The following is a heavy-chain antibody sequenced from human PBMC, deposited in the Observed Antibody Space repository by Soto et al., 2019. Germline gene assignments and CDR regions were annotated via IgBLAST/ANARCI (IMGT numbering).Heavy chain of an antibody. V-gene: IGHV1-69*12. CDR2: IIPIFGTA. Sequence: QVQLVQSGAEVKKPGSSVKVSCKASGGTFSSYAISWVRQAPGQGLEWMGGIIPIFGTANYAQKFQGRVTITADEYTSTAYMELSSLRSEDTAVYYCASGPPQAVAGIFDYWGQGTLVTVSS. J-gene: IGHJ4*02. CDR3: ASGPPQAVAGIFDY. CDR1: GGTFSSYA. D-gene: IGHD6-19*01.